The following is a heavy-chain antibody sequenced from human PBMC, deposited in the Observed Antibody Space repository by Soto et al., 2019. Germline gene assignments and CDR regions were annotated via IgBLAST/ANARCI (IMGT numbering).Heavy chain of an antibody. Sequence: EVQLVESGGGLVQPGGSLKLSCAASGFTFSGSAMHWVRQASGKGLEWVGRIRSKANSYATAYAASVKGRFTISRDDSKNTAYLQMNSLKTEDTAVYYCTRILGGADYYYYYGMDVWGQGTTVTVSS. J-gene: IGHJ6*02. CDR2: IRSKANSYAT. CDR1: GFTFSGSA. CDR3: TRILGGADYYYYYGMDV. D-gene: IGHD3-3*01. V-gene: IGHV3-73*02.